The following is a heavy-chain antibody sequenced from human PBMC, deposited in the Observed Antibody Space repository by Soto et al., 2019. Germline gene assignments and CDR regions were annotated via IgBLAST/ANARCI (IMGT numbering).Heavy chain of an antibody. D-gene: IGHD3-9*01. V-gene: IGHV4-39*01. J-gene: IGHJ4*02. CDR2: IYYSGST. Sequence: SETLFLTCTVSGGSISSSSYYWGWIRQPPGKGLEWIGSIYYSGSTYYNPSLKSRVTISVDTSKNQFSLKLSSVTAADTAVYYCARHDWAKPFDYWGQGTLVTVSS. CDR1: GGSISSSSYY. CDR3: ARHDWAKPFDY.